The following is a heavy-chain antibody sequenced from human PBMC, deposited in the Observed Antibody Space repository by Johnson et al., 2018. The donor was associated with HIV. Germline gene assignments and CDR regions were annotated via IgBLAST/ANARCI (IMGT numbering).Heavy chain of an antibody. V-gene: IGHV3-30*03. Sequence: VQLVESGGGVVQPGRSLRLSCAASGFTFSSYGMHWVRQAPGKGLEWVAVISYDGSNKYYADSVKGRFTISRDNSKNTLYLQMNSLRAEDTAVYYCARGLGAAAGAFDIWGQGTMVTVSS. D-gene: IGHD6-13*01. CDR2: ISYDGSNK. CDR3: ARGLGAAAGAFDI. J-gene: IGHJ3*02. CDR1: GFTFSSYG.